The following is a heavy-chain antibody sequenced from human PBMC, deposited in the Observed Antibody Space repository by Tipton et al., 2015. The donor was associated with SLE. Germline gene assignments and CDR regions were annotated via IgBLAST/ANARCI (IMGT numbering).Heavy chain of an antibody. D-gene: IGHD3-10*01. J-gene: IGHJ4*02. V-gene: IGHV4-39*07. Sequence: LRLSCTVSGGSITSSSYFWGWIRQSPGKGLEWIGNINTGGGTYRNPSLMSRVTISVDTSKTQFSLIVTSVTAADTAVYFCARVGDYYNSGSRVFDHWGQGILVTVSS. CDR1: GGSITSSSYF. CDR2: INTGGGT. CDR3: ARVGDYYNSGSRVFDH.